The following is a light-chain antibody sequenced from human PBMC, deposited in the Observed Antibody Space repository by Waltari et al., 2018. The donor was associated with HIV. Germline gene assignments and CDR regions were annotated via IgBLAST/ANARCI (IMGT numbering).Light chain of an antibody. J-gene: IGLJ3*02. CDR2: ANT. V-gene: IGLV6-57*04. CDR3: QSYDDNNSWI. CDR1: SGRIGSKS. Sequence: NFMLTQQHSVSKSQGQTTTFSCTRHSGRIGSKSVQGYQQRPGRAPIIVIFANTKRPSGVPDRFSGSIDSSSNSASLTTSGLKTEDKATYYCQSYDDNNSWIFGGGTMLTVL.